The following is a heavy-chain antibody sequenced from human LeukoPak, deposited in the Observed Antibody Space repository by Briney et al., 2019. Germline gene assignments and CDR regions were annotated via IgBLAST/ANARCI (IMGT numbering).Heavy chain of an antibody. J-gene: IGHJ4*02. CDR3: ARVFGGGLGGEGAGEYFDY. Sequence: PSGTLSLTCAVSGGSISSSNWWSWVRQPPGKGLEWIGEIYHSGSTNYNPSLKSRVTISVDKSKNQFSLKLSSVTAADTAVYYCARVFGGGLGGEGAGEYFDYWGQGTLVTVSS. V-gene: IGHV4-4*02. D-gene: IGHD3-16*01. CDR1: GGSISSSNW. CDR2: IYHSGST.